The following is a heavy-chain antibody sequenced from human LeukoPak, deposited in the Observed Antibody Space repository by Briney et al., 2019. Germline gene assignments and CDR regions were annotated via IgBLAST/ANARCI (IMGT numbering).Heavy chain of an antibody. J-gene: IGHJ4*02. CDR1: GFTFSSYA. CDR2: ISGSGGST. CDR3: AKDKYPSPAAFDY. Sequence: GRSLRLSRAASGFTFSSYAMSWVRHAPGKGLEWVSAISGSGGSTYYADSAKGRFTISRDNSKNTLYLQMNSLRAEDTAVYYCAKDKYPSPAAFDYWGQGTLVTVSS. D-gene: IGHD2/OR15-2a*01. V-gene: IGHV3-23*01.